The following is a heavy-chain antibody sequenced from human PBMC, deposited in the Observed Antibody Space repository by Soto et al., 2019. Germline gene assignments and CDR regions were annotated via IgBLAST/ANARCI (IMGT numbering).Heavy chain of an antibody. CDR1: GFTFSNYP. Sequence: EVQLLESGGGLVQPGGSLRLSGAASGFTFSNYPWSGVRQAPGRGLEWVSTINVSGGGTYYADSVKGRFTISRDNSKNTLYLQMNSLRDEDTAVYYCAKDLGAAWYNFDYWGQGTLVTVSS. J-gene: IGHJ4*02. D-gene: IGHD6-13*01. CDR2: INVSGGGT. V-gene: IGHV3-23*01. CDR3: AKDLGAAWYNFDY.